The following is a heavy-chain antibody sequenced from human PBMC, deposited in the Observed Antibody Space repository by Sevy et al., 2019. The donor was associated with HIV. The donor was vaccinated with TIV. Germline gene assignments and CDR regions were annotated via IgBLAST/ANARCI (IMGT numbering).Heavy chain of an antibody. CDR2: IRLDGNDK. CDR1: GFSFSNYG. Sequence: GGSLRLSCEAFGFSFSNYGMHWVRQAPGKGPEWVSSIRLDGNDKQYADSVKGRFTISRDNSKNTLNLQMNSLRAEDTAVYYCARDPGYSGYDWGALTYYFDYWGQVTLVTFSS. J-gene: IGHJ4*02. CDR3: ARDPGYSGYDWGALTYYFDY. D-gene: IGHD5-12*01. V-gene: IGHV3-30*02.